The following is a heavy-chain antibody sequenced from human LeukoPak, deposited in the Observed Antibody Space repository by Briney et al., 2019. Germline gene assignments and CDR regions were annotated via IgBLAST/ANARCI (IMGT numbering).Heavy chain of an antibody. Sequence: ASVKVSCKASGYTFTSYGISWVRQAPGQGLEWMGWISAYNGNTNYAQKLQGRVTMTTDTSTSTAYMELRSLRSDDTAVYYCARVWGLVTMMVEPGAFDIWGQGTMVTVSS. D-gene: IGHD3-22*01. V-gene: IGHV1-18*01. CDR2: ISAYNGNT. CDR1: GYTFTSYG. J-gene: IGHJ3*02. CDR3: ARVWGLVTMMVEPGAFDI.